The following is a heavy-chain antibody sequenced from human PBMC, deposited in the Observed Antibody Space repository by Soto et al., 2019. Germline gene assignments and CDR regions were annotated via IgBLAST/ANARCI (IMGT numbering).Heavy chain of an antibody. D-gene: IGHD6-19*01. CDR1: GGTFSSYA. CDR2: IIPIFGTA. J-gene: IGHJ6*02. CDR3: ARDHSIAVAGRDNYYNGMDV. V-gene: IGHV1-69*06. Sequence: QVQLVQSGAEVKKPGSSVKVSCKASGGTFSSYAISWVRQAPGQGLEWMGGIIPIFGTANYAQKFQGRVTISADKSTSTAYMELSSMRSEDTAVYYCARDHSIAVAGRDNYYNGMDVWGQGTTVTVSS.